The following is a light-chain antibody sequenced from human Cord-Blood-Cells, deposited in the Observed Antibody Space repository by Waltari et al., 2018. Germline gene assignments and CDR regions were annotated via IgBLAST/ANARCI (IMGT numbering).Light chain of an antibody. CDR1: SSDVGGYNY. CDR2: EVS. V-gene: IGLV2-14*01. CDR3: SSYTSSSTYV. J-gene: IGLJ1*01. Sequence: QSALTQPTSVSGSPGQSITISCTGTSSDVGGYNYVSWYQQHPGKAPKLMIYEVSNLPSGCSNRFSGSKSGNTASLTISGLQAEDEAEYYCSSYTSSSTYVFGTGTKVTVL.